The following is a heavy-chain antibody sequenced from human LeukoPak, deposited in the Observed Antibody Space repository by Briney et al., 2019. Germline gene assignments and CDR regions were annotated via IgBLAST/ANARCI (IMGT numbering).Heavy chain of an antibody. J-gene: IGHJ5*02. CDR1: GFTFSSYW. V-gene: IGHV3-74*01. Sequence: PGGSLRLSCEASGFTFSSYWMHWVRQAPGKGLVWVSRIGSDGTSTNYADSVKGRFTISRDNAKNTLYLQMNSLRAEDTALYYCAKDRTRIPVYWFDPWGQGTLVTVSS. CDR2: IGSDGTST. CDR3: AKDRTRIPVYWFDP.